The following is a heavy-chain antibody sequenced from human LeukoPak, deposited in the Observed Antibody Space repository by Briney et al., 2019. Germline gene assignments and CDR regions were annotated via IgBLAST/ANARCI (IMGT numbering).Heavy chain of an antibody. CDR1: GFTFSSYS. D-gene: IGHD2-2*01. CDR3: ARTYCSSTSCYDTRYYYYGMDV. CDR2: ISSSSSYI. Sequence: PGGSLRLSCAASGFTFSSYSMNWVRQAPGKGLGWVSSISSSSSYIYYADSVKGRFTISRDNAKNSLYLQMNSLRAEDTAVYYCARTYCSSTSCYDTRYYYYGMDVWGQGTTVTVSS. V-gene: IGHV3-21*01. J-gene: IGHJ6*02.